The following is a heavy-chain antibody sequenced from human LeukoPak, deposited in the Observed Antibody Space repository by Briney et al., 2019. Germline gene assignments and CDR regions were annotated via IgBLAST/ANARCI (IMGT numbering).Heavy chain of an antibody. J-gene: IGHJ5*02. Sequence: ASVKVSCKASGYTFTDYYIHWVRQAPGQGLEWMGWINPKRGATKYAQKFQGRVTVTRDTAISTAYMELSSLTSDDTAAYSCARDAATSGTSWFDPWGQGTLVTVSS. D-gene: IGHD6-13*01. V-gene: IGHV1-2*02. CDR3: ARDAATSGTSWFDP. CDR1: GYTFTDYY. CDR2: INPKRGAT.